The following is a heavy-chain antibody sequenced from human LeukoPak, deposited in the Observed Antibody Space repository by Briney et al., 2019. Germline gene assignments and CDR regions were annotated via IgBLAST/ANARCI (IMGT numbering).Heavy chain of an antibody. CDR3: ARVIVLTDSKVFDI. D-gene: IGHD3-22*01. CDR2: IHYNGST. J-gene: IGHJ3*02. Sequence: SETLSLTCTVSGGSISSSGYFWGWIRQPPGKGLEWIGTIHYNGSTYYYASLKNRVTISVDTSKNQFSLKLSSVTAADTALYYCARVIVLTDSKVFDIWGQGTMVTVSS. CDR1: GGSISSSGYF. V-gene: IGHV4-39*07.